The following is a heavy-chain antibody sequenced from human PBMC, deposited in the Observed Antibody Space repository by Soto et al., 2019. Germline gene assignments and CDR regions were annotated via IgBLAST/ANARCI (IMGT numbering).Heavy chain of an antibody. CDR2: IWYDGSNK. V-gene: IGHV3-33*01. D-gene: IGHD1-26*01. CDR3: ARSQFAPNIGGSIDY. J-gene: IGHJ4*02. Sequence: GGSLRLSCAASGFTFSSYGMHWVRQAPGKGLEWVAVIWYDGSNKYYADSVKGRFTISRDNSKNTLYLQMNSLRAEDTAVYYCARSQFAPNIGGSIDYWGQGTLVTVSS. CDR1: GFTFSSYG.